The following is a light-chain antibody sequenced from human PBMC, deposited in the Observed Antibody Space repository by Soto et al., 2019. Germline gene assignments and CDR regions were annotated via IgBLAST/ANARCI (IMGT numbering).Light chain of an antibody. J-gene: IGKJ4*01. CDR1: QSVRRNY. V-gene: IGKV3-20*01. CDR3: QQYGSTPLT. CDR2: DAS. Sequence: EIVLKQSPDTLSLSPGERATLSCRASQSVRRNYLAWYQQKPGQAPRFLIYDASSRATGIPDRFSGSGSGTDFTLTISRLEPEDFAVYYCQQYGSTPLTFGGGTKVDIK.